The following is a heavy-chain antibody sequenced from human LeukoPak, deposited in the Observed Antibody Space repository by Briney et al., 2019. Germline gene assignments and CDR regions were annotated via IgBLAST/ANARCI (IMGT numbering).Heavy chain of an antibody. D-gene: IGHD6-19*01. CDR1: GGSISSYY. CDR2: IYTSGST. CDR3: ARDQLHSSGWSDAFDI. Sequence: PSETLSLTCTVSGGSISSYYWSWIQQPAGKGLEWIGRIYTSGSTNYNPSLKSRVTMSVDTSKNQFSLKLSSVTAADTAVYYCARDQLHSSGWSDAFDIWGQGTMVTVSS. J-gene: IGHJ3*02. V-gene: IGHV4-4*07.